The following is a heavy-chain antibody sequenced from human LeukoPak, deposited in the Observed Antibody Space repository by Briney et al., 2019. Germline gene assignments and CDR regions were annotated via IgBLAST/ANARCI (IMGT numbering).Heavy chain of an antibody. J-gene: IGHJ3*02. V-gene: IGHV3-48*03. Sequence: GGSLRLSCAASGFTFSSYEMNWVRQAPGKGLEWVSYISIGGSTIYYADSVKGRFTISRDNAKNSLYLQMNSLRAEDTAVYYCAKRDGRRYYDILTGYYPKLSGAFDIWGQGTMVTVSS. CDR1: GFTFSSYE. CDR3: AKRDGRRYYDILTGYYPKLSGAFDI. CDR2: ISIGGSTI. D-gene: IGHD3-9*01.